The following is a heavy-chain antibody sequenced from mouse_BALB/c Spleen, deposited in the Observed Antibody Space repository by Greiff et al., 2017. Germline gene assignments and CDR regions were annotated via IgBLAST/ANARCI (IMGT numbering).Heavy chain of an antibody. CDR1: GFTFSSYT. Sequence: DVKLVESGGGLVQPGGSLKLSCAASGFTFSSYTMSWVRQTPEKRLEWVAYISNGGGSTYYPDTVKGRFTISRDNAKNTLYLQMSSLKSEDTAMYYCARHGRGGGYAMDYWGQGTSVTVSS. J-gene: IGHJ4*01. V-gene: IGHV5-12-2*01. CDR3: ARHGRGGGYAMDY. CDR2: ISNGGGST.